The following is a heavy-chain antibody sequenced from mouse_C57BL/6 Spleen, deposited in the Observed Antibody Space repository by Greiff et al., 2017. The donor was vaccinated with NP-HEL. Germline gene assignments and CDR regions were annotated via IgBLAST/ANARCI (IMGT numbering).Heavy chain of an antibody. V-gene: IGHV1-82*01. CDR3: AGLRRAMDY. Sequence: VQLQQSGPELVKPGASVKISCKASGYAFSSSWMNWVKQRPGKGLEWIGRIYPGDGDTNYNGKFKGKATLTADKSSSTAYMQLSSLTSEDSAVYFCAGLRRAMDYWGQGTSVTVSS. J-gene: IGHJ4*01. CDR2: IYPGDGDT. CDR1: GYAFSSSW. D-gene: IGHD2-4*01.